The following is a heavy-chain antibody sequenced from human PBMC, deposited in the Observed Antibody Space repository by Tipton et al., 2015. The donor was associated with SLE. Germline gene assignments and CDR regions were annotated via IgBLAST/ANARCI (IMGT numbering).Heavy chain of an antibody. CDR1: GFTLSRHE. CDR3: ARDRWWGLAFDI. J-gene: IGHJ3*02. V-gene: IGHV3-48*03. CDR2: ISRSGDTI. D-gene: IGHD2-15*01. Sequence: SLRLSCVASGFTLSRHEMNWVRQAPGKGLEWISYISRSGDTIYNADSVKDRFIISRDNGKKSLYLQMNSLRADDTAVYYCARDRWWGLAFDIGGQGTMVTVSS.